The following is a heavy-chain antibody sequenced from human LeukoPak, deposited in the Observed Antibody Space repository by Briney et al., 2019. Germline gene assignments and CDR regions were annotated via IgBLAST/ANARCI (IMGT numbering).Heavy chain of an antibody. CDR2: ISAYNGNT. Sequence: GASVKASCKASGYTFTSYGISWVRQAPGQGLEWMGWISAYNGNTNYAQKLQGRVTMTTDTSTSTAYMELRSLRSDDTAVYYCARGDYYDSSGYNDYWGQGTLVTVSS. CDR3: ARGDYYDSSGYNDY. J-gene: IGHJ4*02. CDR1: GYTFTSYG. V-gene: IGHV1-18*01. D-gene: IGHD3-22*01.